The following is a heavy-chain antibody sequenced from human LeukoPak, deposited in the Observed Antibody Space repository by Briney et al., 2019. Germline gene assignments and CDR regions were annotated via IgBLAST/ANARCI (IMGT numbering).Heavy chain of an antibody. CDR3: AKGLEYYDFWSGYYTSIYYYGMDV. J-gene: IGHJ6*02. CDR2: ISGSGGST. Sequence: GGSLRLSCEASGFTFSSYAMSWVRQAPGKGLEWVSAISGSGGSTYYADSVKGRFTISRDNSKNTLYLQMNSLRAEDTAVYYCAKGLEYYDFWSGYYTSIYYYGMDVWGQGTTVTVSS. CDR1: GFTFSSYA. V-gene: IGHV3-23*01. D-gene: IGHD3-3*01.